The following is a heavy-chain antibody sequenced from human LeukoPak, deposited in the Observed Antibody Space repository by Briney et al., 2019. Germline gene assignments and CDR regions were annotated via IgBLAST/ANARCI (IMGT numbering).Heavy chain of an antibody. CDR2: ISAYNGNT. CDR1: GYTFTSYG. D-gene: IGHD6-13*01. V-gene: IGHV1-18*01. J-gene: IGHJ5*02. CDR3: ARGSPISFPVAAAGSLGWFDP. Sequence: ASVKVSCKASGYTFTSYGISWVRQAPGQGLEWMGWISAYNGNTNYAQKLQGRVTMTTDTSTSTAYMELRSLRSDDTAVYYCARGSPISFPVAAAGSLGWFDPWGQGTLVTVSS.